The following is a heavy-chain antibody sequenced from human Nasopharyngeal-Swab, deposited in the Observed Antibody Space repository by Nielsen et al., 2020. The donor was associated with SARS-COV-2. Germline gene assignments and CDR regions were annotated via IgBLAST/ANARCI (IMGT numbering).Heavy chain of an antibody. J-gene: IGHJ4*02. CDR1: GGSITSYY. Sequence: SETLSLTCTVSGGSITSYYWSWIRQPPGKGLEWIGYTYYSGSTNYNPSLKSRVTISVDTSKNQFSLKLSSVPAADTAVYYCARDPGKETIFGVVNLYFDYWGQGTLVTVSS. CDR2: TYYSGST. CDR3: ARDPGKETIFGVVNLYFDY. V-gene: IGHV4-59*12. D-gene: IGHD3-3*01.